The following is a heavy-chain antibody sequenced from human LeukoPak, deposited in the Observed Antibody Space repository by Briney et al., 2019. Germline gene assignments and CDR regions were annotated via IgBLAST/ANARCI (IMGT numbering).Heavy chain of an antibody. CDR1: GYSFTSYW. J-gene: IGHJ4*02. V-gene: IGHV5-51*01. D-gene: IGHD3-3*01. Sequence: GGSLKISCKSSGYSFTSYWIGWVRQMPGKGLEWMGIIYPGDSDTRYSPSFQGQVTISADKSISTAYLQWSSLKASDTAIYYCARRLHDFWSFDYWGQGTLVTVSS. CDR3: ARRLHDFWSFDY. CDR2: IYPGDSDT.